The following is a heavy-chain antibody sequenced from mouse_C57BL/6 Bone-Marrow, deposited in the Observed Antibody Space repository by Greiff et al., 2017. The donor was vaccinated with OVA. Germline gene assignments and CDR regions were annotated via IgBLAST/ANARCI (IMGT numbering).Heavy chain of an antibody. V-gene: IGHV1-18*01. J-gene: IGHJ1*03. D-gene: IGHD2-2*01. Sequence: VQLKQSGPELVKPGASVKIPCKASGYTFTDYNMDWVKQSHGKSLEWIGDINPNNGGTIYNQKFKGKATLTVDKSSSTAYMELRSLTSEDTAVYYCARDGLWLRLGYWYFDVGGTGTTVTVSS. CDR2: INPNNGGT. CDR3: ARDGLWLRLGYWYFDV. CDR1: GYTFTDYN.